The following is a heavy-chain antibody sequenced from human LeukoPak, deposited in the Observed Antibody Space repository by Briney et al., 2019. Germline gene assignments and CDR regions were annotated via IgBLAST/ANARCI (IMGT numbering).Heavy chain of an antibody. J-gene: IGHJ4*02. CDR1: VFTFSSYE. Sequence: SGGSLRLSCAASVFTFSSYEMNWVRQAPGKGLEWVSYIISSGSTIYYADSVKGRFTISRDNAKNSLYLQMNNLRAEDTALYYCARRRVTVVRGVDIPSYYFDYWGQGTLVTVSS. D-gene: IGHD3-10*01. CDR3: ARRRVTVVRGVDIPSYYFDY. CDR2: IISSGSTI. V-gene: IGHV3-48*03.